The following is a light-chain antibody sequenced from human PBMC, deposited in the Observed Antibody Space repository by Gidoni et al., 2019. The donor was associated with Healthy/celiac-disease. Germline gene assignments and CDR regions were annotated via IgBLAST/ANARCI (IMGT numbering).Light chain of an antibody. CDR3: SSYTSSSTLV. CDR2: EVS. V-gene: IGLV2-14*01. Sequence: QSALTQPASVSGSPGQSITISCTGTSSEVGGYNYVSWYQQHPGKAPQLMIHEVSNRPSGVSNRFSGSKSGNTASLTISGLQAEDEADYYCSSYTSSSTLVFGTGTKVTVL. CDR1: SSEVGGYNY. J-gene: IGLJ1*01.